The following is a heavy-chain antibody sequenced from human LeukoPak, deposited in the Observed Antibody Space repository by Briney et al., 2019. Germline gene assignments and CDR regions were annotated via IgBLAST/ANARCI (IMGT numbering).Heavy chain of an antibody. J-gene: IGHJ5*02. CDR1: GGSFSGYY. D-gene: IGHD3-22*01. Sequence: SETLSLTCAVYGGSFSGYYWSWIRQPPGKGLEWIGEINHSGSTNYNPSLKSRVPISVDTSKNQFSLKLSSVTAADTAVYYCASRMYYYDSSGYTGDNWFDPWGQGTLVTVSS. CDR2: INHSGST. V-gene: IGHV4-34*01. CDR3: ASRMYYYDSSGYTGDNWFDP.